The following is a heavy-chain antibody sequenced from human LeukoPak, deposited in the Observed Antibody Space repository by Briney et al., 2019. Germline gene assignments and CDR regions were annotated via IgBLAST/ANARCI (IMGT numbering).Heavy chain of an antibody. D-gene: IGHD3-10*01. J-gene: IGHJ4*02. CDR2: INPNSGGT. V-gene: IGHV1-2*02. CDR3: ARDRGPYYFDY. CDR1: GYTFTGYY. Sequence: ASVKVSCKASGYTFTGYYMHWVRQAPGQGLEWMGGINPNSGGTNYAQKFQGRVTMTRDTSINTAYMELSRLTSDDTAVYYCARDRGPYYFDYWGQGTLVTVSS.